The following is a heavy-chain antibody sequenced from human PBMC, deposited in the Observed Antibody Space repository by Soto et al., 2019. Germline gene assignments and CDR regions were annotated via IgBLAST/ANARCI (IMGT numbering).Heavy chain of an antibody. J-gene: IGHJ6*02. D-gene: IGHD6-19*01. Sequence: GASVKVSCKASGYTFTSYGISWVRQAPGHGLEWMGWISAYNGNTNYAQKLQGRVTMTTDTSTSTAYMELRSLRSDDTAVYYCAREADIAVAGYYYYYGMDVWGQGTTVTVSS. V-gene: IGHV1-18*04. CDR2: ISAYNGNT. CDR3: AREADIAVAGYYYYYGMDV. CDR1: GYTFTSYG.